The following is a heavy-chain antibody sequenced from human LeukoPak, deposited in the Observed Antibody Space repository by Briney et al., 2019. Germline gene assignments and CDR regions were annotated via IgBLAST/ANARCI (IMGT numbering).Heavy chain of an antibody. D-gene: IGHD2-15*01. Sequence: GGSLRLSCAASGFTFSSYEMNWVRQAPGQGLEWVAYISSTGNAVHYAGSVKGRFTISRDNAKNSLYLQMNRLRAEDTAVYYCTKETPQMDVWGKGTTVTVSS. CDR2: ISSTGNAV. CDR1: GFTFSSYE. CDR3: TKETPQMDV. V-gene: IGHV3-48*03. J-gene: IGHJ6*04.